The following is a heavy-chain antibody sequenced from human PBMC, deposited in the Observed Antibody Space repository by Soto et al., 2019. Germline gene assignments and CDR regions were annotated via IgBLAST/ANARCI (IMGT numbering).Heavy chain of an antibody. CDR1: GFTFSDYT. CDR3: AKDGTHLWSKQYYFDS. CDR2: ILYDESDQ. J-gene: IGHJ4*02. V-gene: IGHV3-30*18. D-gene: IGHD1-26*01. Sequence: QVQLVESGGGVVQPGRSLRLSCSASGFTFSDYTMHWVPQAPGRGLEWVAIILYDESDQYYSDSVKGRFTISRDNSKNTLYLQMHSLTTEDTAVYYCAKDGTHLWSKQYYFDSWGQGALVTVSS.